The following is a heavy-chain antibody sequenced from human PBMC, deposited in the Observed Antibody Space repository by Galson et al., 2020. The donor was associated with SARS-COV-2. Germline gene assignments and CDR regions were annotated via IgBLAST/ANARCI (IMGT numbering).Heavy chain of an antibody. D-gene: IGHD2-2*01. J-gene: IGHJ6*02. V-gene: IGHV3-7*01. CDR3: ARDLYCSSTSCYSYGMDV. CDR1: GFTFSSYW. Sequence: GGSLRLSCAASGFTFSSYWMSWVRQAPGKGLEWVANIKQDGSEKYYVDSVKGRFTISRDNAKNSLYLQMNSLRAEDTAVYYCARDLYCSSTSCYSYGMDVWGQGTTVTVSS. CDR2: IKQDGSEK.